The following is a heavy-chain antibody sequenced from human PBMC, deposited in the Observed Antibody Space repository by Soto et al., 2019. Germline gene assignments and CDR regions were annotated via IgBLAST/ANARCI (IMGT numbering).Heavy chain of an antibody. Sequence: XGSLRLSCAASGFTFSSYGMHWVRQAPGKGLEWVAVISYDGSNKYYADSVKGRFTISRDNSKNTLYLQMNSLRAEDTAVYYCAKDPGHRWFYYYYGMDVWGQGTTVTVSS. CDR2: ISYDGSNK. V-gene: IGHV3-30*18. CDR1: GFTFSSYG. CDR3: AKDPGHRWFYYYYGMDV. D-gene: IGHD2-15*01. J-gene: IGHJ6*02.